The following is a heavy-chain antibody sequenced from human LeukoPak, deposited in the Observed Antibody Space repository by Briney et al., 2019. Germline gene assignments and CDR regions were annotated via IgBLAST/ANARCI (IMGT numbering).Heavy chain of an antibody. CDR3: VKGPSPFDY. CDR1: GFTFSVYA. V-gene: IGHV3-30*18. CDR2: KSYDESKK. Sequence: GRSLRLSCAASGFTFSVYAMHWVRQAPGKGLEWVAVKSYDESKKYYADSVEGRFTISRDSSSNTLYLQMNSLRDEDTAVYFCVKGPSPFDYWGQGSLVTVSS. J-gene: IGHJ4*02.